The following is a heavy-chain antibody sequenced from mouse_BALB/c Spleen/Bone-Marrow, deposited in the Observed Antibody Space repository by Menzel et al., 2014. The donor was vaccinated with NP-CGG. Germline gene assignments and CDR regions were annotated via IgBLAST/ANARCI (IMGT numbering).Heavy chain of an antibody. D-gene: IGHD4-1*01. CDR1: GYTFTSYT. CDR3: AREARTGAWFAY. J-gene: IGHJ3*01. CDR2: IVPSGDYT. V-gene: IGHV1-4*01. Sequence: LVEGGVGVARPGASVKISCKASGYTFTSYTMQWIRQRPEQGLEWIGYIVPSGDYTNYNQKFKDKATLTADKSSNTAYMQLSSLTSEDFAVYYCAREARTGAWFAYWGQGTLVTVSA.